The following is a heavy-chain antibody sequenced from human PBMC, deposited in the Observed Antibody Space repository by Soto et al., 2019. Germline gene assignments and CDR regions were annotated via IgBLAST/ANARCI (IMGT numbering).Heavy chain of an antibody. CDR2: IIPIFGTA. V-gene: IGHV1-69*13. CDR1: GGTFSSYA. J-gene: IGHJ6*02. Sequence: SGKVSCKASGGTFSSYAISWVRQAPGQGLEWMGGIIPIFGTANYAQKFQGRVTITADESTSTAYMELSSLRSEDTAVYYCARDRADDDSSGYYYYYGMDVRGQGTSVTVSS. CDR3: ARDRADDDSSGYYYYYGMDV. D-gene: IGHD3-22*01.